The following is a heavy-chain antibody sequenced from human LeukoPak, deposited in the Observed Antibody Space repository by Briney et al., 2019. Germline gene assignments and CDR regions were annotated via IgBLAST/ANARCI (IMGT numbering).Heavy chain of an antibody. CDR2: ISGSGGIT. CDR1: GFTFSSYA. Sequence: PAGSLRLSCAASGFTFSSYAMSWLRQAPGKGLEWVSAISGSGGITYYAGSVKGRFTISRDNSKNTLYLQMNSLRAEDTAVYYCAKDHGGYYGSGSYYTLPPYYFDYWGQGTLVTVSS. J-gene: IGHJ4*02. V-gene: IGHV3-23*01. CDR3: AKDHGGYYGSGSYYTLPPYYFDY. D-gene: IGHD3-10*01.